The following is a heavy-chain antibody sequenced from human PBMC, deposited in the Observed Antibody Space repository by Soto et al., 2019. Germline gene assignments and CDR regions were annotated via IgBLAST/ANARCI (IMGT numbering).Heavy chain of an antibody. CDR1: GFTCSSYI. CDR2: ISSSSSYI. V-gene: IGHV3-21*04. Sequence: GGSLRLSCAASGFTCSSYIMNWVRQAPGKGLEWVSSISSSSSYIYYADSVKGQVTISADKSISTAYLQWSSLKASDTAMYYCARHLGRYCSSTSCLHRDYYYGMDVWGQGTTVTVSS. CDR3: ARHLGRYCSSTSCLHRDYYYGMDV. J-gene: IGHJ6*02. D-gene: IGHD2-2*01.